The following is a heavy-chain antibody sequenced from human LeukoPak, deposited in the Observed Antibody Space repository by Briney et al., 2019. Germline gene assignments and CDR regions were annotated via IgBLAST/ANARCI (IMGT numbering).Heavy chain of an antibody. Sequence: SETLSLTCTVSGGSISSSSYYWGWIRQPPGKGLEWIGSIYYSGSTYYNPSLKSRVTISVDTSKNQFSLKLSSVTAADTAVYYCARRNYNYYGLDVWGQGTTVTVSS. CDR1: GGSISSSSYY. V-gene: IGHV4-39*01. CDR3: ARRNYNYYGLDV. J-gene: IGHJ6*02. CDR2: IYYSGST.